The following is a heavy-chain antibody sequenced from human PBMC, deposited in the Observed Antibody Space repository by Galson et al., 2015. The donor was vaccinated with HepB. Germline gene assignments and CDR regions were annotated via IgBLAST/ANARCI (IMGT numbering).Heavy chain of an antibody. CDR3: RRPLAVAATYFDY. V-gene: IGHV3-49*04. Sequence: SLRLSCAASGFTFGDYAMGWVRQAPGKGLEWVGFIRSKTHGGTTEYAASVKGRFTISRDDSKSIAYLQMTSLKTEDPAAYYCRRPLAVAATYFDYWGQGTLVTVSS. CDR1: GFTFGDYA. CDR2: IRSKTHGGTT. D-gene: IGHD6-19*01. J-gene: IGHJ4*02.